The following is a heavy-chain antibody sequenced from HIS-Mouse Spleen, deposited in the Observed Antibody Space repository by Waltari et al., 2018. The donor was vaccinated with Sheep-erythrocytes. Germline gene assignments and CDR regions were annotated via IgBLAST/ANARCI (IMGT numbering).Heavy chain of an antibody. J-gene: IGHJ3*02. CDR3: ARDSSSSNAFDI. CDR1: GFTFSSYS. V-gene: IGHV3-21*01. D-gene: IGHD6-6*01. CDR2: ISSSSSYI. Sequence: EVQLVESGGGLVKPGGSLRLSCAASGFTFSSYSMNWVRQAPGKGLEWVLSISSSSSYIYYADSVKGRFTISRDNAKNSLYLQMNSLRAEDTAVYYCARDSSSSNAFDIWGQGTMVTVSS.